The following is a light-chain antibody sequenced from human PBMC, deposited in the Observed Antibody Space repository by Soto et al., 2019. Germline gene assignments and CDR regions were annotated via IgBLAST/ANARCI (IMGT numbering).Light chain of an antibody. CDR2: EVT. V-gene: IGLV2-14*01. CDR3: NSYTTLSNRV. Sequence: QSALTQPASVSGSPGQSITISCTGTSTDIGAYNYVPWYQHHPGKAPKLLIYEVTNRPSGVSNRFSGSKSGNTASLTISGLQAEDEANYYCNSYTTLSNRVFGTGTKVTVL. J-gene: IGLJ1*01. CDR1: STDIGAYNY.